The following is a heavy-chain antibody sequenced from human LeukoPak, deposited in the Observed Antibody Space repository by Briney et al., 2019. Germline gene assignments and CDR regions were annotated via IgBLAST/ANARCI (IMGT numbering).Heavy chain of an antibody. D-gene: IGHD2-2*01. J-gene: IGHJ4*02. CDR3: TREVVGGGVDY. V-gene: IGHV1-18*01. Sequence: ASVKVSCKASGYTFTSYGISWVRQAPGQGLEWMGWISAYNGNTNYAQKLRGRVTMTTDTSTSTAYMELRSLRSDDTAVYYCTREVVGGGVDYWGQGTLVTVSS. CDR2: ISAYNGNT. CDR1: GYTFTSYG.